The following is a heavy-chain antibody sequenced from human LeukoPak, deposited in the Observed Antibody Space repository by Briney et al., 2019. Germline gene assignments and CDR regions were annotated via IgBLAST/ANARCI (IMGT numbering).Heavy chain of an antibody. CDR2: IFSSGST. D-gene: IGHD2/OR15-2a*01. Sequence: PSETLSLTCTVPGGSISSHYWSWIRQPPGKGLEWVGYIFSSGSTNYNPSLKSRVTISLDTSKSQFSLKLISVTASDTAVYYCARLTKFLTTYYPTPWGQGTLVTVSS. J-gene: IGHJ5*02. CDR1: GGSISSHY. CDR3: ARLTKFLTTYYPTP. V-gene: IGHV4-59*08.